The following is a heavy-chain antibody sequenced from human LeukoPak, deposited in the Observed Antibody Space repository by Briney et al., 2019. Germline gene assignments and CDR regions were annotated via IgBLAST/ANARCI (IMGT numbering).Heavy chain of an antibody. J-gene: IGHJ3*01. CDR1: GFTFSTYG. V-gene: IGHV3-33*01. CDR2: IWYDGSIK. CDR3: ARAVGPFDF. Sequence: GGSLRLSCSSSGFTFSTYGRHWLRQAPGKGQEWVAVIWYDGSIKYYGDSVKGRFTISRDNSKNTLYLQMNSLRAEDTAMYYCARAVGPFDFWGPGTLVIVSS.